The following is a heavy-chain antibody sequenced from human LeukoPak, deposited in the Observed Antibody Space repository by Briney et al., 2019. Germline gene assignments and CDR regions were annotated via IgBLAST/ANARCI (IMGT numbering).Heavy chain of an antibody. CDR3: ARGGGYCGGDCYGIDY. CDR1: GFTFSSYS. Sequence: GGSLRLSCAASGFTFSSYSMNWVRQAPGKGLEWVSSISSSSSYIYYADSVKGRFTISRDNAKNSLYLQMNSLRAEDTAVYYCARGGGYCGGDCYGIDYWGQGTLVTVSS. J-gene: IGHJ4*02. D-gene: IGHD2-21*01. V-gene: IGHV3-21*01. CDR2: ISSSSSYI.